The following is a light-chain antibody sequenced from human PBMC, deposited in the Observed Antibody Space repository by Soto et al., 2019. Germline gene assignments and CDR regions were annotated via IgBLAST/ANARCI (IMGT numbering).Light chain of an antibody. Sequence: DLQMTQSPSSLSASVGDRVTITCQASQDISNYLNWYQQKPGKAPKLLIYDASNLKTGVPSRFSGSGSGTDFTFTISSLQPEDIATYYCQQYDNLRRTFGQGTKVEIK. V-gene: IGKV1-33*01. CDR1: QDISNY. CDR2: DAS. CDR3: QQYDNLRRT. J-gene: IGKJ1*01.